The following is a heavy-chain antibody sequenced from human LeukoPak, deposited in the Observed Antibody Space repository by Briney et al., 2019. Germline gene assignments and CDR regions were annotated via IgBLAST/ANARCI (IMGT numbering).Heavy chain of an antibody. J-gene: IGHJ3*02. CDR1: GYTFTGYY. Sequence: GASVKVSCKASGYTFTGYYMHWVRQAPGQGLEWMGWINPNSGGTNYAQKFQGRVTMTRDTSISTAYMELSRLRSDDTAVYYCARDQWPATGPFFDGAFDIWGQGTMVTVSS. CDR2: INPNSGGT. D-gene: IGHD3-9*01. CDR3: ARDQWPATGPFFDGAFDI. V-gene: IGHV1-2*02.